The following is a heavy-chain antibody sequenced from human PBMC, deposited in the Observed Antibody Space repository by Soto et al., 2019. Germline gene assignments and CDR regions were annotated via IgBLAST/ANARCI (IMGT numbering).Heavy chain of an antibody. V-gene: IGHV3-66*01. J-gene: IGHJ4*02. CDR3: ARDYYGDYYFDY. CDR1: GFTVSSNY. CDR2: IYSGGST. D-gene: IGHD4-17*01. Sequence: LSLTCAASGFTVSSNYMSWVRQAPGKGLEWVSVIYSGGSTYYADSVKGRFTISRDNSKNTVYLQMNSLRAEDTAVYYCARDYYGDYYFDYWGQGALVTVSS.